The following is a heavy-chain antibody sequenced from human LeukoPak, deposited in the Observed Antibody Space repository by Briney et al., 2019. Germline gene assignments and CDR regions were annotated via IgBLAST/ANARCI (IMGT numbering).Heavy chain of an antibody. CDR1: GFTFSSYS. V-gene: IGHV3-21*01. Sequence: GGSLRLSCAASGFTFSSYSMNWVRQAPGKGLEWVSSISSSSYIYYADSVKGRFTISRDNAKNSLYLQMNSLRAEDTAVYYCARFQKNYYGSGSYYGMDVWGQGTTVTVSS. CDR2: ISSSSYI. J-gene: IGHJ6*02. D-gene: IGHD3-10*01. CDR3: ARFQKNYYGSGSYYGMDV.